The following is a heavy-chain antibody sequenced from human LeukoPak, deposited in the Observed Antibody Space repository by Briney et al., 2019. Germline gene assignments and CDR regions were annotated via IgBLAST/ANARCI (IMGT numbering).Heavy chain of an antibody. CDR2: ISLTGLT. V-gene: IGHV4-39*07. Sequence: SETLSLTCTVSAGSITSSSYYWGWVRQPPGQGLEWIGEISLTGLTHYNPSLESRVTVSLDKSKNQLSLNLTSVTAADTSVYYCSRENGAFSPFGYWGQGTLVAVLS. J-gene: IGHJ4*02. CDR1: AGSITSSSYY. D-gene: IGHD2-8*01. CDR3: SRENGAFSPFGY.